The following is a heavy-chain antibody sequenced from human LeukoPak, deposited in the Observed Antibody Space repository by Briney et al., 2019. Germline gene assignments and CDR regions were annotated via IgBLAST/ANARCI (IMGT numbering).Heavy chain of an antibody. CDR3: ARVFNWNFDWFDP. V-gene: IGHV1-2*02. CDR2: INPNSGGT. D-gene: IGHD1-7*01. J-gene: IGHJ5*02. CDR1: GYTFTGYY. Sequence: ASVKVSCKASGYTFTGYYMHWVRQAPGQGLERMGWINPNSGGTNYAQKFQGRVTMTRDTSISTAYMELSRLRSDDTAVYYCARVFNWNFDWFDPWGQGTLVTVSS.